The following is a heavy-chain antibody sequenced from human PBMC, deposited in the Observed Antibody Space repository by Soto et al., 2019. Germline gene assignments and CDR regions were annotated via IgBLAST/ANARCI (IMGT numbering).Heavy chain of an antibody. CDR1: GGTFSSYA. CDR3: ARDRPRGYCSGGSCVNYFDY. V-gene: IGHV1-69*01. CDR2: IIPIFGTA. Sequence: QVQLVQSGAEVKKPGSSVKVSCKASGGTFSSYAISWVRQAPGQGLEWMGGIIPIFGTANYAQKFQGRVTINADESTSTGCMELSSLRSEDTAVYYCARDRPRGYCSGGSCVNYFDYWGQGTLVTVSS. D-gene: IGHD2-15*01. J-gene: IGHJ4*02.